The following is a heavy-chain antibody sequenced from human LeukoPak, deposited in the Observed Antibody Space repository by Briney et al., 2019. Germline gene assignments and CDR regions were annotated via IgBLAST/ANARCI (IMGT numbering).Heavy chain of an antibody. CDR2: IYHSGST. J-gene: IGHJ4*02. V-gene: IGHV4-30-2*01. CDR1: GGSISSGGYY. D-gene: IGHD5-24*01. Sequence: SETLSLTCTVSGGSISSGGYYWSWIRQPPGKGLEWIGYIYHSGSTYYNPSLKSRVTISVDRSKNQFSLKLSSVTAADTAVYYCAREEMAYFDYWGQGTLVTVSS. CDR3: AREEMAYFDY.